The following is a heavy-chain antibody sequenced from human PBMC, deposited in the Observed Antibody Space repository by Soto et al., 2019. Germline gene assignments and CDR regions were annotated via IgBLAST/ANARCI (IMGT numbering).Heavy chain of an antibody. D-gene: IGHD3-10*01. CDR3: FRVPYGPGRFNWFDT. J-gene: IGHJ5*02. CDR2: MYRSGPT. V-gene: IGHV4-30-4*01. CDR1: GGLISSGADA. Sequence: SGTLALTCALSGGLISSGADAGGWIRQSPERGREWIGYMYRSGPTNYTPSLKSRLTISLDTSKYEFFLRLTSVTAADTAVYYCFRVPYGPGRFNWFDTWGPGILVTVSS.